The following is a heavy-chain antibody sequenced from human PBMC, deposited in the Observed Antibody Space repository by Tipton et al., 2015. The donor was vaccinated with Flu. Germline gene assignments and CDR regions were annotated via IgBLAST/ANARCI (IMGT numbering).Heavy chain of an antibody. CDR3: ARGIGLPRSVAAFNAFDI. D-gene: IGHD4-23*01. CDR2: IYATEET. J-gene: IGHJ3*02. V-gene: IGHV4-4*07. Sequence: TLSLTCTVSGASISANYWSWIRQPAGGGLEWIGRIYATEETDYSPSFRSRADMSIDTFKRQISLTLDYVTAADTAVYFCARGIGLPRSVAAFNAFDIWGQGTKVTVSS. CDR1: GASISANY.